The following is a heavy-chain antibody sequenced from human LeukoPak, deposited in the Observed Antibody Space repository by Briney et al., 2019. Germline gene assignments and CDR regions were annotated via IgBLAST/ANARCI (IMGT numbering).Heavy chain of an antibody. V-gene: IGHV3-33*08. CDR3: ARDGGIGYCNSTSCYEDGMDV. CDR2: IWYDGSKK. CDR1: GFTFSSYG. Sequence: HPGGSLRLSCAASGFTFSSYGMHWVRQAPGKGLEWVAVIWYDGSKKYYADSVKGRFTISRDDSKNMLYLQMNSLRAEDTAVYYCARDGGIGYCNSTSCYEDGMDVWGQGTTVTVSS. J-gene: IGHJ6*02. D-gene: IGHD2-2*01.